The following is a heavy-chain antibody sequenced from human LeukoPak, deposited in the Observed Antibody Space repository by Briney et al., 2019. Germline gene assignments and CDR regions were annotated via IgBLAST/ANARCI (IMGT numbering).Heavy chain of an antibody. CDR3: ARSNSSSWYYVFDY. CDR1: GGSISSHY. V-gene: IGHV4-59*11. CDR2: IYYSGGT. D-gene: IGHD6-13*01. Sequence: PSETLSLTCTVSGGSISSHYWSWIRQPPGKGLEWIGYIYYSGGTNYNPSLKSRVTISVDTSKNQFSLKLSSVTAADTAVYYCARSNSSSWYYVFDYWGQGTLVTVSS. J-gene: IGHJ4*02.